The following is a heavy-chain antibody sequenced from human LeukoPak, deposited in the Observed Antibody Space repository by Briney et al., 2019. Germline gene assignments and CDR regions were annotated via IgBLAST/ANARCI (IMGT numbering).Heavy chain of an antibody. D-gene: IGHD2-2*02. V-gene: IGHV1-2*02. CDR1: GYTFTGYY. CDR3: ARDAEVCSSTSCYRYYYYGMDV. Sequence: GASVKVSCKASGYTFTGYYMHWVRQAPGQGLEWMGLINPNSDGTNYAQKFQGRVTMTRDTSISTAYMELSRLRSDDTAVYYCARDAEVCSSTSCYRYYYYGMDVWGQGTTVTVSS. J-gene: IGHJ6*02. CDR2: INPNSDGT.